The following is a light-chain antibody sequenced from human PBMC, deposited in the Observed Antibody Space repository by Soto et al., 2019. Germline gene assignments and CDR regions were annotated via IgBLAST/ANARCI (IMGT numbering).Light chain of an antibody. CDR2: EGS. CDR3: CSYAGSSIVV. J-gene: IGLJ2*01. Sequence: QSVLTQPASVSGSPGQSITISCTGTSSDVGSYNLVSWYQQHPGKAPKLMIYEGSKRPSGVSNRFSGSKSGNTASLTISGLQAEDEAEYYCCSYAGSSIVVFDGGTKLTVL. V-gene: IGLV2-23*01. CDR1: SSDVGSYNL.